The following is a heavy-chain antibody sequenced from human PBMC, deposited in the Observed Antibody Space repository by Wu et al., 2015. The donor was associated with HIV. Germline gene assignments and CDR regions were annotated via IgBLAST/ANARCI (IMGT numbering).Heavy chain of an antibody. CDR2: INPNSGKG. CDR1: DYTFITYG. CDR3: GRRGSWGDRTTIIRGGVDV. Sequence: QVYLVQSGGEVKKPGASVKVSCKASDYTFITYGLSWVRQASGQGLEWMGWINPNSGKGYYAQRFQGRVTMSRNISTTTAHMELSSLTSEDTAVYYCGRRGSWGDRTTIIRGGVDVWGQGTTVSVSS. J-gene: IGHJ6*02. V-gene: IGHV1-8*02. D-gene: IGHD3-10*01.